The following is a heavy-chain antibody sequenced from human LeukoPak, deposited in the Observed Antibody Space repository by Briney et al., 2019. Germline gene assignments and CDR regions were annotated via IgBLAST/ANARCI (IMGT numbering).Heavy chain of an antibody. J-gene: IGHJ5*02. D-gene: IGHD1-26*01. CDR3: VKPVGAPPS. CDR2: IKGDGSST. Sequence: PGGSLRLSCAASGFTFSNNWMHWVRQAPGKGLVWVSRIKGDGSSTDYADSVKGRFTISRDNAKNTLLLQMNSLRAEGTAVYYCVKPVGAPPSWGQGSLVTVSS. V-gene: IGHV3-74*01. CDR1: GFTFSNNW.